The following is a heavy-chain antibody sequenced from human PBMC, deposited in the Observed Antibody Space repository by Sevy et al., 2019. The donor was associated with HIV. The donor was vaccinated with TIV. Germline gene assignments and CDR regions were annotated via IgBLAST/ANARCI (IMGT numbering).Heavy chain of an antibody. CDR2: VTSDGTT. CDR1: GLTLTTTG. V-gene: IGHV3-23*01. CDR3: AGGETTLITDLDY. Sequence: GGSLRLSCAASGLTLTTTGMSWVRQAPGKGLEWVAGVTSDGTTYYADSVRDRFTVSRDNSKNTLYLQLNSLRAEDTAVFYCAGGETTLITDLDYWGQGTLVTVPS. D-gene: IGHD3-16*01. J-gene: IGHJ4*02.